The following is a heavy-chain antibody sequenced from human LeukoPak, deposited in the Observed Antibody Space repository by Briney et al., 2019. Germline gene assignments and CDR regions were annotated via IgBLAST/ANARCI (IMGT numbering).Heavy chain of an antibody. D-gene: IGHD1-7*01. CDR3: ARHKTGTTVFDS. J-gene: IGHJ4*02. CDR2: IYYTGST. Sequence: KPSETLSLTCTVSGVSISSHSWSWIRQTPGKGLEWIGDIYYTGSTNYNPSLESRLTISVDTSNQFSLKLSSVTAADTAVYYCARHKTGTTVFDSWGQGTFVTVSS. CDR1: GVSISSHS. V-gene: IGHV4-59*08.